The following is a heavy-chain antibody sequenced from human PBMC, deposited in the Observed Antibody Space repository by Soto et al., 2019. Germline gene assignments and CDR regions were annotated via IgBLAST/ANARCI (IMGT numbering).Heavy chain of an antibody. CDR3: ARLAVAAPWWYYGMDV. CDR1: GGTFSSYA. J-gene: IGHJ6*02. D-gene: IGHD6-19*01. CDR2: IIPIFGTA. Sequence: QVQLVQSGAEVKKPGSSVKVSCKASGGTFSSYAISWVRQAPGQGLEWMGGIIPIFGTANYAQKFQGRFTITAEKSTSTAYIELSSLRSDDTAGYYCARLAVAAPWWYYGMDVWGQGTTVTVSS. V-gene: IGHV1-69*06.